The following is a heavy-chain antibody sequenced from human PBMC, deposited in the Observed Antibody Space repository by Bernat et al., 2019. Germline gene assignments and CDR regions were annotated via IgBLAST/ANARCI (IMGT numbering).Heavy chain of an antibody. CDR1: GFTFSSYG. CDR2: ISYDGSNK. CDR3: ARGLSDYNFWFDP. J-gene: IGHJ5*02. V-gene: IGHV3-30*03. Sequence: QVQLVESGGGVVQPGRSLRLSCAASGFTFSSYGMHWVRQAPGKGLEWVAVISYDGSNKYYADSVKGRFTISRDNSKNTLYLQMNSLRAEDTAVYYCARGLSDYNFWFDPWGQGTLVTVSS. D-gene: IGHD4-11*01.